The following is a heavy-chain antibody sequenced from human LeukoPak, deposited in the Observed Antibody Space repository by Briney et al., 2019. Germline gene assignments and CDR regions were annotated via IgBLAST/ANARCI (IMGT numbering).Heavy chain of an antibody. J-gene: IGHJ6*02. CDR1: GFTFSNYA. V-gene: IGHV3-23*01. D-gene: IGHD2-8*01. CDR2: ISGSGDST. Sequence: GGSLRLSCAASGFTFSNYAMRWVRQAPAKGLEWVSAISGSGDSTYYADSVKGRSTISRDNSKNTLYLQMNSLRAEDTAVYYCARGPERTGVGTRYYYDMDVWGQGTTVTVSS. CDR3: ARGPERTGVGTRYYYDMDV.